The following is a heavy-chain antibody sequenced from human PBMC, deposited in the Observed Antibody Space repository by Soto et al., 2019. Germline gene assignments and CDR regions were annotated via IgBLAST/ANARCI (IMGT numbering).Heavy chain of an antibody. CDR3: ARDAEGYCTNGVCYPGYGMDV. CDR2: ISAYNGNT. J-gene: IGHJ6*02. V-gene: IGHV1-18*01. Sequence: ASVKVSCKASGYTFTSYGISWVRQAPGQGLEWMGWISAYNGNTNYAQKLQGRVTMTTDTSTSTAYMELRSLRSDDTAVYYCARDAEGYCTNGVCYPGYGMDVWGQGTTVTVSS. D-gene: IGHD2-8*01. CDR1: GYTFTSYG.